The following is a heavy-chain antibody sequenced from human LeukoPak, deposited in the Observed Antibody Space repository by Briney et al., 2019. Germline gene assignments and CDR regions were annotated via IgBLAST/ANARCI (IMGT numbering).Heavy chain of an antibody. D-gene: IGHD2-15*01. J-gene: IGHJ4*02. CDR2: IHYSGSS. V-gene: IGHV4-59*08. CDR1: GDSVSSFY. Sequence: PSETLSLTCSVSGDSVSSFYWNRIRQSPGRGLEWIGNIHYSGSSIYNPSLRSRVTMSIDTSKKQFFLKLTSVTAADTAVYYCVLAPNSNWFDCWGQGTLVTVSS. CDR3: VLAPNSNWFDC.